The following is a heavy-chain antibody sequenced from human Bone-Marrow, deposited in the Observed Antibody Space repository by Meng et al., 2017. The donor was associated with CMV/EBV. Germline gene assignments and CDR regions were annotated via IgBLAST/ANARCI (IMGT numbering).Heavy chain of an antibody. Sequence: GESLKISCAASGFTFSSYAMSWVRQAPGKGLEWVSAIGGSGGSTYYADSVKGRFTISRDNSKNTLYLQMNSLRAEDTAVYYCAKGRYGTDGWGQGTTVTVSS. J-gene: IGHJ6*02. V-gene: IGHV3-23*01. CDR2: IGGSGGST. CDR3: AKGRYGTDG. CDR1: GFTFSSYA.